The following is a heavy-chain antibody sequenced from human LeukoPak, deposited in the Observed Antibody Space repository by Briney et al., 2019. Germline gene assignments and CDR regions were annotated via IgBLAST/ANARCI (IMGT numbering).Heavy chain of an antibody. V-gene: IGHV4-59*02. J-gene: IGHJ4*02. CDR2: IYKIGTT. D-gene: IGHD2-15*01. CDR3: VIGVGWQPDY. CDR1: GDSVTGYF. Sequence: SETLSLTCTVFGDSVTGYFLNWVRQPPGKGLEWIGHIYKIGTTNYNPSLKSRLTISADTSKNQFSLQLRSVTAADTAVYYCVIGVGWQPDYWGQGALVTVSA.